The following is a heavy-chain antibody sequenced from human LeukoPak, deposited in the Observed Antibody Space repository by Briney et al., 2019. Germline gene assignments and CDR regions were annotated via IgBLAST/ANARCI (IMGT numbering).Heavy chain of an antibody. CDR2: IKGDGSDK. Sequence: GGSLRLSCAASGFTFSSSAMSWVRQAPGKGLEWLANIKGDGSDKNYVDSVKGRFTISRDNAKNSLYLQMNSLRAEDTAVYYCARDKIVGATHFDYWGQGTLVTVSS. D-gene: IGHD1-26*01. CDR3: ARDKIVGATHFDY. V-gene: IGHV3-7*01. CDR1: GFTFSSSA. J-gene: IGHJ4*02.